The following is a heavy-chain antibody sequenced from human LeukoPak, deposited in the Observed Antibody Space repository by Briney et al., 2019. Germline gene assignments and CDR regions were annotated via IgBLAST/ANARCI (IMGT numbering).Heavy chain of an antibody. CDR3: TRRFIAARFDY. CDR2: IRSKAYGGTT. D-gene: IGHD6-6*01. V-gene: IGHV3-49*04. Sequence: GGSLRLSCTASGFTFGDYAMSWVRQAPGKGLEWVGFIRSKAYGGTTEYAASVKGRFTTSRDDSKSIAYLQMNSLKTEDTAVYYCTRRFIAARFDYWGQGTLVTVSS. J-gene: IGHJ4*02. CDR1: GFTFGDYA.